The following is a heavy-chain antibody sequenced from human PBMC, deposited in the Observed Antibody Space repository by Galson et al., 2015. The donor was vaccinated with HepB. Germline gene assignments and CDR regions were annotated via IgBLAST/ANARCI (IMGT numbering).Heavy chain of an antibody. V-gene: IGHV3-21*01. Sequence: SLRLSCAASGFTFSSYSMNWVRQAPGKGLEWVSSISSSSSYIYYADSVKGRFTISRDNAKNSLYLQMNSLRAEDTAVYYCARDHKVPFSTYYYYYMDVWGKGTTVTVSS. J-gene: IGHJ6*03. CDR3: ARDHKVPFSTYYYYYMDV. D-gene: IGHD2-2*01. CDR2: ISSSSSYI. CDR1: GFTFSSYS.